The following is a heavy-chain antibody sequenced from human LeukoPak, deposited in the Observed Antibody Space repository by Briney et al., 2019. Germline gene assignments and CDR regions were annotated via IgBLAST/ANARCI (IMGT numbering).Heavy chain of an antibody. J-gene: IGHJ4*02. CDR2: INSNGDST. D-gene: IGHD2-2*01. Sequence: GSLRLSCAASGFTFSSYPMHWVRQAPGKGLEYVSAINSNGDSTYYANSVKGRFTISRDNSKNTLYLQMGSLRAEDMAMYYCARVGYCSSTSCFTNFFDYWGQGTLVTVSS. CDR3: ARVGYCSSTSCFTNFFDY. V-gene: IGHV3-64*01. CDR1: GFTFSSYP.